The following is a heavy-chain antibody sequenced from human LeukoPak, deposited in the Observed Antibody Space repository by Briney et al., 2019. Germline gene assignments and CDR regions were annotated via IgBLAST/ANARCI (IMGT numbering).Heavy chain of an antibody. Sequence: GGSLRLSCAASGFTFSSYSMSWVRQAPGKGLEWVSVIYSGGSTYYADSVKGRFTISRDNSKDTLYLQMNSLRAEDTAVYYCAGEGLWPNGMDVWGQGTTVTVSS. CDR2: IYSGGST. V-gene: IGHV3-53*01. CDR3: AGEGLWPNGMDV. D-gene: IGHD3-16*01. J-gene: IGHJ6*02. CDR1: GFTFSSYS.